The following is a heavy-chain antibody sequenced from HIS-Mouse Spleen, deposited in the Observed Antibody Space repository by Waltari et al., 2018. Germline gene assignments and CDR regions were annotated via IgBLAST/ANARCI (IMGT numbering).Heavy chain of an antibody. CDR3: TTDPNSGYPDY. CDR2: IKSKTDGGTT. Sequence: EVQLVESGGGLVTPGGSLRLSCAASGFTCSNAWMRWVRRAPGKGLEWVGRIKSKTDGGTTDYAAPVKGRFTISRDDSKNTLYLQMNSLKTEDTAVYYCTTDPNSGYPDYWGQGTLVTVSS. D-gene: IGHD5-12*01. J-gene: IGHJ4*02. CDR1: GFTCSNAW. V-gene: IGHV3-15*01.